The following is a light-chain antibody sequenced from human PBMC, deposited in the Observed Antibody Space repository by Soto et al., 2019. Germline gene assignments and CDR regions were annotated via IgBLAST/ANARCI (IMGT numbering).Light chain of an antibody. CDR3: LTRDKSLTAYV. J-gene: IGLJ1*01. CDR2: EVS. V-gene: IGLV2-14*01. CDR1: SSDVGGYAY. Sequence: QSALTQPASVSGSPGQSITISCTGTSSDVGGYAYVSWYQQYPGKAPKLVISEVSNRPSGVSHRFSGSRSGNTASLTISGLQAEDEADYYCLTRDKSLTAYVFGTGTKLTVL.